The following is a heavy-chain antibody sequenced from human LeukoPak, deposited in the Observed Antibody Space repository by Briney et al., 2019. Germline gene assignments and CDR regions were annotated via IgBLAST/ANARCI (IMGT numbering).Heavy chain of an antibody. Sequence: ASVKVSCKASGGTFSSYAISWVRQAPGQGLEWMGGIIPIFGTANYAQKFQGRVTMTEDTSTDTAYMELSSLRSEDTAVYYCATSVIYYDSSGPSEYWGQGTLVTVSS. J-gene: IGHJ4*02. D-gene: IGHD3-22*01. CDR1: GGTFSSYA. CDR2: IIPIFGTA. V-gene: IGHV1-69*06. CDR3: ATSVIYYDSSGPSEY.